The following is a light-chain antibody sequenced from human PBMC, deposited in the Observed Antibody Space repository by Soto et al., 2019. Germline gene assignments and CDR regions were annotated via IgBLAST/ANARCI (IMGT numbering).Light chain of an antibody. CDR3: ETCAINTPHWV. Sequence: QPVLTQSSSASASLGSSVKLTCTLSSGHSSYIIAWHQQQPGKAPRYLMKLEGSGSYNKGSGVPDRFSGSSSGADRYLTISNLQFEDEADYYCETCAINTPHWVFGGGTQLTVL. CDR1: SGHSSYI. CDR2: LEGSGSY. J-gene: IGLJ3*02. V-gene: IGLV4-60*02.